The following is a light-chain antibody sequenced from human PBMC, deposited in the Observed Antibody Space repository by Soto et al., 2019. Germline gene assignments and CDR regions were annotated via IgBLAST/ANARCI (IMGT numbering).Light chain of an antibody. CDR2: DAS. J-gene: IGKJ1*01. CDR1: QDINKN. V-gene: IGKV1-33*01. Sequence: DIQMTQSPSSLSASVGDRVTITCQATQDINKNLIWYQQKPGKAPKLLIYDASDLETGVPSRFSGSGSGTEFTLPISSLQPDDFATDDCQQYYTYWTFCQGTKVDIK. CDR3: QQYYTYWT.